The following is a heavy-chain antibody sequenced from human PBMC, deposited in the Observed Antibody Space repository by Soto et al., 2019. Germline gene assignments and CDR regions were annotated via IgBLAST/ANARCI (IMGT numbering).Heavy chain of an antibody. D-gene: IGHD6-13*01. CDR2: IYPGDSDT. Sequence: GESLQISCKGSGYRFTSYWIGWVRQMPVQGLEWMGIIYPGDSDTRYSPSFQGQVTISADKSISTAYLQWSSLKASDTAMYYCARQPTPDSRRPNWFDPWGEGTLVTV. CDR3: ARQPTPDSRRPNWFDP. CDR1: GYRFTSYW. V-gene: IGHV5-51*01. J-gene: IGHJ5*02.